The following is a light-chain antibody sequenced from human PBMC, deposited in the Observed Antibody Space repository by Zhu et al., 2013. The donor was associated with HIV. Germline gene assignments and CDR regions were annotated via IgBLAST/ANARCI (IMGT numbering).Light chain of an antibody. CDR1: QSVSSSY. CDR2: GAS. J-gene: IGKJ2*01. V-gene: IGKV3-20*01. Sequence: EIVLTQSPGTLSLSPGERATLSCRASQSVSSSYLAWYQQKPGQAPRLLIYGASSRATGIPDRFSGSGSGTDFTLTISRLEPEDFAVYYCQQYGGSPPYTFGLGDPRWRPN. CDR3: QQYGGSPPYT.